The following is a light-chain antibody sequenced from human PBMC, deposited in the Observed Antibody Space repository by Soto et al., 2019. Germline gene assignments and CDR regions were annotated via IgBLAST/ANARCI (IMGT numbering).Light chain of an antibody. CDR1: QRVSSN. J-gene: IGKJ4*01. CDR3: QQYNSWPLT. V-gene: IGKV3-15*01. CDR2: DAS. Sequence: EIVVTQSPATLSVSPGERATLSSRASQRVSSNLPWYQQKPGQAPRLLIYDASTRATGIPARFSGSGSGTEFTLTISSLQSEDFAVYYCQQYNSWPLTFGGGTKVDIK.